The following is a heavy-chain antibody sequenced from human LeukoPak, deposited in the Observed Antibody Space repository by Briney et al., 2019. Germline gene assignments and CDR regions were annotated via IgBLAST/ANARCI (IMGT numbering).Heavy chain of an antibody. V-gene: IGHV1-2*02. Sequence: ASVKVSCKASGYTFTGYYMHWVRQAPGQGLEWMGWINPNSGGTNNAQKFQGRVTMTRDTSISTAYMELSRLRSDDTAVYYCARAAYSRREFDYWGQGTLVTVSS. D-gene: IGHD5-18*01. J-gene: IGHJ4*02. CDR2: INPNSGGT. CDR1: GYTFTGYY. CDR3: ARAAYSRREFDY.